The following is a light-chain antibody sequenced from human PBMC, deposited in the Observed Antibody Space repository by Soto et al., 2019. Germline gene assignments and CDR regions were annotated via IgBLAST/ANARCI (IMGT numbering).Light chain of an antibody. CDR3: SSYASSSTPLYV. J-gene: IGLJ1*01. CDR1: RSDVGAYNY. V-gene: IGLV2-14*01. Sequence: QPVLTQPASVSGSPGQSITISCARTRSDVGAYNYVSWYQQHPGKAPKLLIYDVSNRPSGVSNRFSGSKSGNTASLTISGLQAEDEADYYCSSYASSSTPLYVFGNGTKVTVL. CDR2: DVS.